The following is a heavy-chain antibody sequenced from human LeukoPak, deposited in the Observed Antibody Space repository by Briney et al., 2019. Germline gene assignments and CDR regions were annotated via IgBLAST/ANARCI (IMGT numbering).Heavy chain of an antibody. CDR3: ARDAYYYDSSGYYSRGYYFDY. V-gene: IGHV1-69*05. CDR1: GGTFSSYA. J-gene: IGHJ4*02. D-gene: IGHD3-22*01. CDR2: IIPIFGTA. Sequence: SVKVSCKASGGTFSSYAISWVRQAPGQGLEWMGGIIPIFGTANYAQKFQGRVTITTDESTSTAYMVLSSLRSEDTAVYYCARDAYYYDSSGYYSRGYYFDYWGQGTLVTVSS.